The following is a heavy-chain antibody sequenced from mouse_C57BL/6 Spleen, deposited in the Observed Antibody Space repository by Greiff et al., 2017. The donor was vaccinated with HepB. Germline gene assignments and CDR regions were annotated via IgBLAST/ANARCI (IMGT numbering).Heavy chain of an antibody. CDR2: IDPSDSYT. CDR1: GYTFTSYW. V-gene: IGHV1-69*01. CDR3: ARGGCNRYAMDY. Sequence: QVQLQQPGAELVMPGASVKLSCKASGYTFTSYWMHWVKQRPGQGLEWIGEIDPSDSYTNYNQKFKGKSTLTVDKSSSTAYMQLSSLTSEDSAVYYCARGGCNRYAMDYWGQGTSVTVSS. D-gene: IGHD2-1*01. J-gene: IGHJ4*01.